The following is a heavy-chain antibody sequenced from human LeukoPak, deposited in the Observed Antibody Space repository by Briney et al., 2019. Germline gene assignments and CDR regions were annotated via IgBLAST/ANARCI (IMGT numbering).Heavy chain of an antibody. CDR1: GFTFSSYG. CDR2: IRYDGSNK. Sequence: VGSLRLSCAASGFTFSSYGMHWVRQAPGKGLQWVTFIRYDGSNKHYADSVKGRFNISRDNSKNTLYFQMNSLRAEDTAVYYCAKDTPAYDSSGYYYPYLDYWGQGTLVTVSS. V-gene: IGHV3-30*02. CDR3: AKDTPAYDSSGYYYPYLDY. J-gene: IGHJ4*02. D-gene: IGHD3-22*01.